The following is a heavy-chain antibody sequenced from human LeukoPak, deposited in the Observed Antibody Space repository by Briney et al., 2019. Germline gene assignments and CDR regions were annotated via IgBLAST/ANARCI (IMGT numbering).Heavy chain of an antibody. CDR2: IYYSGST. V-gene: IGHV4-31*03. Sequence: SETLSLTCTVSGGSISSGGYYWSWIRQHPGKGLEWIGYIYYSGSTYYNPSLKSRVTISVDTSKNQFSLKLSSVTAADTAVYYCARDVEIERFLPPVYWFDPWGQGTLVTVSS. D-gene: IGHD3-3*01. CDR3: ARDVEIERFLPPVYWFDP. J-gene: IGHJ5*02. CDR1: GGSISSGGYY.